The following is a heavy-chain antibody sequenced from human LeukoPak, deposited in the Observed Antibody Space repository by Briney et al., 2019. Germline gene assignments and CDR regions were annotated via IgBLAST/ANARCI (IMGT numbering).Heavy chain of an antibody. J-gene: IGHJ3*02. CDR2: IKQDGSEK. V-gene: IGHV3-7*01. CDR3: ARVQGQTDFWSGYSDAFDI. Sequence: GGSLRLSCAASGFTFSSYWMSWVRQAPGKGLEWVANIKQDGSEKYYVDSVKGRFTISRDNAKNSLYLQMNSLRAEDTAVYYCARVQGQTDFWSGYSDAFDIWGQGTMVTVSS. D-gene: IGHD3-3*01. CDR1: GFTFSSYW.